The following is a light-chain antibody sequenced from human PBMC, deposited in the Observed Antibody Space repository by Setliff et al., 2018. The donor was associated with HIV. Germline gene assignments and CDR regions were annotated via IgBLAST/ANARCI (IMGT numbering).Light chain of an antibody. J-gene: IGLJ2*01. CDR3: QSYDSSNQV. CDR2: EDN. CDR1: SGSIASNY. V-gene: IGLV6-57*01. Sequence: NFMLTQPHSVSESPGKTVTISCTRSSGSIASNYVQWYQQRPGSSPTTVIYEDNQRPSGVPDRFSGSIDSSSNSASLTISGLKTEDEADYYCQSYDSSNQVFGGGTKVTGL.